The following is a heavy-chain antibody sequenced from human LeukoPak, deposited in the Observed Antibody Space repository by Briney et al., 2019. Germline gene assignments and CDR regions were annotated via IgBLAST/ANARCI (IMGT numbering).Heavy chain of an antibody. CDR2: IVVGSGNT. CDR3: AATLAYGFWSGYLASGRY. Sequence: ASVKVSCKASGFTFTSSAMQWVRQARGQRLEWIGWIVVGSGNTNYAQKFQERVTITRDMSTSTAYMELSSLRSEDTAVYYCAATLAYGFWSGYLASGRYWGQGTLVTVSS. CDR1: GFTFTSSA. J-gene: IGHJ4*02. D-gene: IGHD3-3*01. V-gene: IGHV1-58*02.